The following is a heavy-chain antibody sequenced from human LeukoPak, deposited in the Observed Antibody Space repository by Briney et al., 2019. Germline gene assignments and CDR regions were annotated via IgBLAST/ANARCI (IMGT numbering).Heavy chain of an antibody. CDR1: GFTFSGSA. CDR2: ITGKANGYAT. Sequence: GGSLKLSCAASGFTFSGSAMHWVRQASGKGLEWVGRITGKANGYATSYAASVKGRFTISRDDSKNTAYLQMNSLKTEDTAVYYCARLLYYYGSGSPHDAFDIWGQGTMVTVSS. D-gene: IGHD3-10*01. CDR3: ARLLYYYGSGSPHDAFDI. V-gene: IGHV3-73*01. J-gene: IGHJ3*02.